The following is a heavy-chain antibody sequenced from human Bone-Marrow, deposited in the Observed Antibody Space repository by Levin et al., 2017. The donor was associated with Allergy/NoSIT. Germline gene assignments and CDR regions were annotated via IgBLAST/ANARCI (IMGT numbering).Heavy chain of an antibody. Sequence: ASVKVSCAASGFTSAYFAMSWVRHTPEKGLEWVSSIMGSGSETYYADSVRGRFTIFRDESRNTLYLQMNNLSADDTALYYCAKMEQQLVQGTFEHWGQGTLVTVSS. CDR2: IMGSGSET. D-gene: IGHD6-13*01. V-gene: IGHV3-23*01. CDR3: AKMEQQLVQGTFEH. CDR1: GFTSAYFA. J-gene: IGHJ1*01.